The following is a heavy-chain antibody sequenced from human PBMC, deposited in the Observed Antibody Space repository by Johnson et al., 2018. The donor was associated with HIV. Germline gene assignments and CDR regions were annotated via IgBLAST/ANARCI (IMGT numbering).Heavy chain of an antibody. Sequence: VQLVESGGGVVQPGRSLRLSCAASGFTFSSYAMHWVRQAPGKGLEWVATTSFDERGKHYTDSVKGRFTISRDNSKNALYLQLNSLRPEDTAVYYCARDGAIAGAATEALDLWGQGTMVIVSS. CDR3: ARDGAIAGAATEALDL. J-gene: IGHJ3*01. D-gene: IGHD1-26*01. CDR1: GFTFSSYA. CDR2: TSFDERGK. V-gene: IGHV3-30*04.